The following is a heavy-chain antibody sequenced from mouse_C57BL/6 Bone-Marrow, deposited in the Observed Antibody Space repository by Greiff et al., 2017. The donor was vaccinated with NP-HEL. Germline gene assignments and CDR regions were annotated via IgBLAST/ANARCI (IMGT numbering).Heavy chain of an antibody. J-gene: IGHJ2*01. CDR1: GYTFTSYW. Sequence: QVQLKQPGAELVKPGASVKLSCKASGYTFTSYWMHWVKQRPGRGLEWIGRIDPNSGGTKYNEKFKSKATLTVDKPSSTAYMQLSSLTSEDSAVYYCARSWYYGPPLRGYFDYWGQGTTLTVSS. CDR3: ARSWYYGPPLRGYFDY. D-gene: IGHD1-2*01. V-gene: IGHV1-72*01. CDR2: IDPNSGGT.